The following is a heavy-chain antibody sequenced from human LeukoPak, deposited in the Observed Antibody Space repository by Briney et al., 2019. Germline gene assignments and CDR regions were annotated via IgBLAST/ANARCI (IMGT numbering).Heavy chain of an antibody. CDR2: IFHSGAT. V-gene: IGHV4-59*01. CDR3: ARDASLGPFDS. Sequence: SETLSLTCTISGGSISSYYGSWIRQPPGKGLEWIGYIFHSGATNYSPSLKSRVTMSVDTSKNQFSLRLRSVTAADTAVYYCARDASLGPFDSWGQGIQVTVSS. J-gene: IGHJ4*02. D-gene: IGHD3-16*01. CDR1: GGSISSYY.